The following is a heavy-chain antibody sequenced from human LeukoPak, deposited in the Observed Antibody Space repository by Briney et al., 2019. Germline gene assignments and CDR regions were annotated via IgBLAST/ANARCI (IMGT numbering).Heavy chain of an antibody. J-gene: IGHJ4*02. CDR3: AKDMNSYGSGSSYNPWGPFDS. D-gene: IGHD3-10*01. CDR1: GFTFDNYA. CDR2: LAWNCGNT. Sequence: PGRSLRLSCAASGFTFDNYALHWVRQARGKGLEGGSGLAWNCGNTGFADTVKGRFTISRDNAENSLSLQMNSLTPEDTAFYFCAKDMNSYGSGSSYNPWGPFDSWGQGTLVTVSS. V-gene: IGHV3-9*01.